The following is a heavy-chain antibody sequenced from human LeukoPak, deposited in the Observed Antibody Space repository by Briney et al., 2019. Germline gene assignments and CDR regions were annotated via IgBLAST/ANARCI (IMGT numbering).Heavy chain of an antibody. D-gene: IGHD5-24*01. V-gene: IGHV3-23*01. J-gene: IGHJ4*02. Sequence: GGSLRLSCAASGFTFSNYAMTWVRQAPGKGLEWVSGISGSGAGTFYADSVRGRFTISRDNSKNTLFLQVNSLRAEDTAVYYCAKYVEMATIGLFFDYWGQGTLVTVSS. CDR1: GFTFSNYA. CDR3: AKYVEMATIGLFFDY. CDR2: ISGSGAGT.